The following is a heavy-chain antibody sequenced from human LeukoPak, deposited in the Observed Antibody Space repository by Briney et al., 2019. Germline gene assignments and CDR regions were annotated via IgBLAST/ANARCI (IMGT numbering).Heavy chain of an antibody. Sequence: GGSLRLSCVASGFTVSSNSMNWVRQAPGKGLEWVSILFSGDSALYADSVKGRFTISRDNSKNTLYLQMNSLRAEDTAVYYCARFHRGWYFDYWGQGTLVTVSS. CDR1: GFTVSSNS. CDR2: LFSGDSA. J-gene: IGHJ4*02. D-gene: IGHD2-15*01. CDR3: ARFHRGWYFDY. V-gene: IGHV3-53*01.